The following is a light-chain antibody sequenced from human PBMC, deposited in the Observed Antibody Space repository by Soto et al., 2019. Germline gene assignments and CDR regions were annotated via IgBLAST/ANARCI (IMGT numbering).Light chain of an antibody. Sequence: EIVLTQSPGTLSLSTGERATLSCRASQSVSNNYLAWYQQKPGQAPRLLIYGASNRATGIPDRFSGSGCGTEFTLTLSSLQSEDFAVYYCQQRSNWPPEATFGQGTRLEIK. J-gene: IGKJ5*01. CDR2: GAS. V-gene: IGKV3D-20*02. CDR3: QQRSNWPPEAT. CDR1: QSVSNNY.